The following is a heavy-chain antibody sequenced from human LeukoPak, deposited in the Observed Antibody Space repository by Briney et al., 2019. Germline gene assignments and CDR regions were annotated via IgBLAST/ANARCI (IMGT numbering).Heavy chain of an antibody. CDR3: AKDIRGYYGSGSPRFDP. D-gene: IGHD3-10*01. CDR1: GFTFSSYS. Sequence: GGSLRLSCAASGFTFSSYSMSWVRQAPGKGLEWVSAISGSGGSTYYADSVKGRFTISRDNSKNTLYLQMNSLRAEDTAVYYCAKDIRGYYGSGSPRFDPWGQGTLVTVSS. V-gene: IGHV3-23*01. J-gene: IGHJ5*02. CDR2: ISGSGGST.